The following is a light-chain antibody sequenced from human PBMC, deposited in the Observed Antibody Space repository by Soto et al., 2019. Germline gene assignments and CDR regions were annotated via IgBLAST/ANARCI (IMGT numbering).Light chain of an antibody. J-gene: IGLJ2*01. CDR1: KLGDKY. V-gene: IGLV3-1*01. CDR3: QAWDSSTVV. Sequence: SYELTQPPSVSVSPGQTASITCTGDKLGDKYACWYQQKPDQSPVLVIYQDSKRPSGIPERFSGYNSGNTATLTISGTQAMDEADYYCQAWDSSTVVFGGGTKVTVL. CDR2: QDS.